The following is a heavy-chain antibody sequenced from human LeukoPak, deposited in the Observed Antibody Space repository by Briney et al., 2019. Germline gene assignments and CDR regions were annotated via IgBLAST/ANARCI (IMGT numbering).Heavy chain of an antibody. Sequence: PGGSLRLSCAASGFTFSSYAMHWVRQAPGKGLEWVAVISYDGSNKYYADSVKGRFTISRDNSKNTLYLQMNSLRAEDTAVYYCARIDRIAAAGDYWGQGTLVTVSS. V-gene: IGHV3-30-3*01. CDR2: ISYDGSNK. CDR3: ARIDRIAAAGDY. D-gene: IGHD6-13*01. J-gene: IGHJ4*02. CDR1: GFTFSSYA.